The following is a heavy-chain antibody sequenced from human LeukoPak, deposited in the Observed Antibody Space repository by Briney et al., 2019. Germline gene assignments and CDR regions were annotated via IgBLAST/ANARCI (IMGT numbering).Heavy chain of an antibody. CDR2: MNPNSGNT. D-gene: IGHD2-15*01. Sequence: GASVKVSCKASGYTFTSYDINWVRQATGQGLEWMGWMNPNSGNTGYAQKFQGRVSMTTDTSTSTAYMEVRSLRSDDTAVYYCARDREVRRLLLGDVFDIWGQGTLVTVSS. CDR1: GYTFTSYD. J-gene: IGHJ3*02. V-gene: IGHV1-8*02. CDR3: ARDREVRRLLLGDVFDI.